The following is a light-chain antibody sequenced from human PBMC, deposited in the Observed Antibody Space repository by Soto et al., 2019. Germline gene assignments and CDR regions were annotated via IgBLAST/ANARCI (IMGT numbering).Light chain of an antibody. V-gene: IGLV1-51*01. J-gene: IGLJ2*01. CDR1: SSSSGKNF. CDR2: EDN. Sequence: QSILTQPPSVSAAPGQKVTLSCSGSSSSSGKNFVSWYQQVARTAPKLLIYEDNKRPSGIPDRFSGSKSGTSATLGITGLPTGDEAEYYCASWDSSLRAVVFGGGTKLTVL. CDR3: ASWDSSLRAVV.